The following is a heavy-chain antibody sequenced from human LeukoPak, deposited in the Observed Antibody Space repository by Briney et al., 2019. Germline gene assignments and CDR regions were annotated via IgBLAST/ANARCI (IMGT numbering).Heavy chain of an antibody. J-gene: IGHJ3*02. D-gene: IGHD3-9*01. Sequence: ASVKVSCNVSGYTLTELSMHWVRQAPGKGLEWMGGFDPEDGETIYAQKFQGRVTMTEDTSTDTAYMELSSLRSEDTAAYYCATESLRYFGAFDIWGQGTMVTVSS. CDR3: ATESLRYFGAFDI. CDR2: FDPEDGET. V-gene: IGHV1-24*01. CDR1: GYTLTELS.